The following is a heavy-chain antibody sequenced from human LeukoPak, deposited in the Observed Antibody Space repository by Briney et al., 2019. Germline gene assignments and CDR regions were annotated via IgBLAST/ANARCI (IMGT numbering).Heavy chain of an antibody. J-gene: IGHJ4*02. D-gene: IGHD3-16*01. CDR3: TAQPPRKGEDFDY. Sequence: GGSLRLSCAASGFTVSSNYMSWVRQAPGKGLEWVGRIKSETAGGAIEYAAPVKDRFIISRDDSKNRLYLQLNSLKIEDIAGNYCTAQPPRKGEDFDYWGQGILVAVSS. CDR2: IKSETAGGAI. CDR1: GFTVSSNY. V-gene: IGHV3-15*01.